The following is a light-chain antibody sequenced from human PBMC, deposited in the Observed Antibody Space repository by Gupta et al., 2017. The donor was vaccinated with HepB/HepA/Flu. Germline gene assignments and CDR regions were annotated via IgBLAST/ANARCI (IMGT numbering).Light chain of an antibody. CDR1: SSDVGGYNY. J-gene: IGLJ2*01. Sequence: QSALTQPASVSGSPGQSITISCPCTSSDVGGYNYVSWYQQHPGKAPKLMIYDVSNRPSGVSNRFSGSKSGNTASLTISGLQAEDEADYYCSSYTSSSTLVFGGGTKLTVL. CDR3: SSYTSSSTLV. CDR2: DVS. V-gene: IGLV2-14*01.